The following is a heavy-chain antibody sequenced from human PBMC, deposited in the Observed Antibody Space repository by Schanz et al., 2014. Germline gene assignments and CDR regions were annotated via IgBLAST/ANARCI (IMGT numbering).Heavy chain of an antibody. CDR2: ISYDGSNK. CDR1: GFTLSSYA. J-gene: IGHJ4*02. D-gene: IGHD2-15*01. V-gene: IGHV3-30-3*01. Sequence: QVQLVESGGGVVQPGRSLRLSCAAYGFTLSSYAMHWVRQAPGKGLEWVAVISYDGSNKYYADSVKGRFTISRDNSKNTLYLQMNALRAEDTAVYYWARDKGYCSGGSCLTFDYWGQGTLVTGSS. CDR3: ARDKGYCSGGSCLTFDY.